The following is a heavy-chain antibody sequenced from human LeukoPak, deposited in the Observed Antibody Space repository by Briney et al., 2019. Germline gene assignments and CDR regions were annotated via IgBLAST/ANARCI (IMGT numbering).Heavy chain of an antibody. CDR1: GYTFTGYY. CDR2: INPNSGGT. D-gene: IGHD3-16*02. V-gene: IGHV1-2*06. CDR3: ATVFYDYVWGSYRGYFDY. J-gene: IGHJ4*02. Sequence: GASVKVSCKASGYTFTGYYMHWVRQAPGQGLEWMGRINPNSGGTNYAQKFQGRVTMTRDTSISTAYMELSRLRSDDTAVYYCATVFYDYVWGSYRGYFDYWGQGTLVTASS.